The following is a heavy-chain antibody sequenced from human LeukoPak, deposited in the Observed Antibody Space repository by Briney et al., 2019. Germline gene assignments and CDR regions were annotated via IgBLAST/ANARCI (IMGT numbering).Heavy chain of an antibody. Sequence: PSETLSLTCAVSEASITSSYWWSWVRQPPGKGLEWIGEDSHSGSTNYNPSLKSRVTISVDTSKNQFSLKLSSVTAADTAVYYCARGSRGLRFLEWLSVRWFDPWGQGTLVTVSS. D-gene: IGHD3-3*01. J-gene: IGHJ5*02. V-gene: IGHV4-4*02. CDR1: EASITSSYW. CDR3: ARGSRGLRFLEWLSVRWFDP. CDR2: DSHSGST.